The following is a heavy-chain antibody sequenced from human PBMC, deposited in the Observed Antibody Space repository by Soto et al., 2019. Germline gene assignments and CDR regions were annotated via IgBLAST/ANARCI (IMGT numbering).Heavy chain of an antibody. CDR3: ARYVGYDILTGYPHSHFDY. V-gene: IGHV3-21*01. CDR2: ISSSSSYI. CDR1: GFTFSSYS. Sequence: GGSLRLSCAASGFTFSSYSMNWVRQAPGKGLEWVSSISSSSSYIYYADSVKGRFTISRDNAKNSLYLQMNSLRAEDTAVYYCARYVGYDILTGYPHSHFDYWGQGTLATVSS. J-gene: IGHJ4*02. D-gene: IGHD3-9*01.